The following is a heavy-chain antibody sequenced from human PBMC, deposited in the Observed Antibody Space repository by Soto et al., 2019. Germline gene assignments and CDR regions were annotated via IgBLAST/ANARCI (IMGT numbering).Heavy chain of an antibody. CDR3: ARDRVMLTFGGASEEWGIDS. V-gene: IGHV4-4*02. Sequence: PSETLSLTCVVSGTSISSSYWWTWVRQAPGKGLDWIGEMYHSGITNYNPSLKSRVTMSVDKSNNQFSLKLTSVTAADTAVYYCARDRVMLTFGGASEEWGIDSWGPGTLVTVSS. CDR1: GTSISSSYW. CDR2: MYHSGIT. J-gene: IGHJ4*02. D-gene: IGHD3-16*01.